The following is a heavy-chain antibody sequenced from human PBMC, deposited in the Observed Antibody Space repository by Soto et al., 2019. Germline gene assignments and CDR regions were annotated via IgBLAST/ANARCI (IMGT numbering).Heavy chain of an antibody. Sequence: GGSLRLSCTTSGFTFTNYWMASVRQAPGKGLEWLGNTKQDESETYYAGSVKGRFTISRDNSKNTLYLQMNSLRAEDTAVYYCAKIRPSIDYWGQGTLVTVSS. V-gene: IGHV3-7*05. J-gene: IGHJ4*02. CDR3: AKIRPSIDY. CDR2: TKQDESET. CDR1: GFTFTNYW. D-gene: IGHD3-16*01.